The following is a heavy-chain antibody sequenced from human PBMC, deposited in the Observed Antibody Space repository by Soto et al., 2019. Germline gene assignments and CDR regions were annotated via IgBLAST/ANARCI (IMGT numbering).Heavy chain of an antibody. Sequence: PSETLSLTCTVSGGSISSSSYYWGWIRQPPGKGLEWIGSIYYSGSTYYNPSLKSRVTISVDTSKNQFSLKLSSVTAADTAVYYCARKNYFVEEPAAMQIWWLDPGGKGTWVTVS. V-gene: IGHV4-39*01. CDR3: ARKNYFVEEPAAMQIWWLDP. CDR1: GGSISSSSYY. CDR2: IYYSGST. J-gene: IGHJ5*02. D-gene: IGHD2-2*01.